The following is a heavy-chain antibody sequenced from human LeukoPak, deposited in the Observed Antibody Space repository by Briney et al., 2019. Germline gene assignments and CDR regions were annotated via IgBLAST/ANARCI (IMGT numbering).Heavy chain of an antibody. D-gene: IGHD3-22*01. Sequence: SETLSLTCAVSGGSVNRGTFFWTWIRKPPGKGLEWIGYNSNSGSTNYHPSLKSRVTISSDTSKTQSTLKLTSVTAADTAVYYCARSPSGYRFDSWGQGTLVTVSS. CDR2: NSNSGST. V-gene: IGHV4-61*01. J-gene: IGHJ4*02. CDR3: ARSPSGYRFDS. CDR1: GGSVNRGTFF.